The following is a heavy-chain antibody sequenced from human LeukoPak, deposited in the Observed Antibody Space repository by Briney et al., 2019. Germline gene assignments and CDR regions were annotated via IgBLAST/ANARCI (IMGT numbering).Heavy chain of an antibody. CDR2: INHSGST. D-gene: IGHD6-19*01. CDR3: ARGWRLAGIDY. V-gene: IGHV4-34*01. J-gene: IGHJ4*02. Sequence: PSETLSLTCAVYGGSFSGYYWRWIRQPPGKGLEWIGAINHSGSTNYNPSLKSRFTISVDTSKNQFSLKLSSVTAADTAVYYCARGWRLAGIDYWGQGTLVTVSS. CDR1: GGSFSGYY.